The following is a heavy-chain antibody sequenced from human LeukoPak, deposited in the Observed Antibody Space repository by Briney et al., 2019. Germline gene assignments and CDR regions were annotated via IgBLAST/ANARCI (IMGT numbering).Heavy chain of an antibody. J-gene: IGHJ4*02. V-gene: IGHV4-34*01. CDR1: GGSFSGYY. CDR2: TNHSGST. Sequence: PSETLSLTCAVYGGSFSGYYWSWIRQPPGKGLEWIGETNHSGSTNYNPSLKSRVTISVDTSKNQFSLKLSSVTAADTAVYYCARLGRRVPGNYWGQGTLVTVSS. CDR3: ARLGRRVPGNY. D-gene: IGHD3-10*01.